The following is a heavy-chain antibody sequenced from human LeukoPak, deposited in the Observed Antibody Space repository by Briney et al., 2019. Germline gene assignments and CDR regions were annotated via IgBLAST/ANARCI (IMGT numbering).Heavy chain of an antibody. J-gene: IGHJ5*02. D-gene: IGHD4-17*01. V-gene: IGHV4-30-4*08. Sequence: PSETLSLTCTVSGYSISSGYYWYWIRQPPGKGLEWIGYIYYRGSTYYNSSLKSRVTISVDTSKNQFSLKLSSVTAADTAIYYRARSPSSNDYGDYVRFDPWGQGTLVTVSS. CDR2: IYYRGST. CDR1: GYSISSGYY. CDR3: ARSPSSNDYGDYVRFDP.